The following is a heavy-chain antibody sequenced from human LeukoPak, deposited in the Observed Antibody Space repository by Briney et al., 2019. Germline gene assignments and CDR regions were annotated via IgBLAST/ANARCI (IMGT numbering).Heavy chain of an antibody. CDR1: GFTFSDYT. Sequence: PGGSLRLSCTASGFTFSDYTMNWVRQAPGKGLAWVSSISSTSSTIYYADSVKGRFTISRDNAKNTLYLQMNSLRAEDTAVYYCAKRASGSGTSLYYFDYWGQGTLVTVSS. V-gene: IGHV3-48*01. CDR2: ISSTSSTI. CDR3: AKRASGSGTSLYYFDY. D-gene: IGHD3-10*01. J-gene: IGHJ4*02.